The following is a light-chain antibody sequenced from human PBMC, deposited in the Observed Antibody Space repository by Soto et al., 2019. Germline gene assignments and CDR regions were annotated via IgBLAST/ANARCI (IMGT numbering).Light chain of an antibody. Sequence: QSPLTQPASVSGSPGQSITISYTGTSSDVGSNNLVSWYQQHPGKAPKLMIYEGSKRPSGVSNRFSGSTSGNTASLTISGLQAEDEADYYCCSYAGSSTLVFGGGTKLTVL. J-gene: IGLJ2*01. CDR3: CSYAGSSTLV. CDR2: EGS. CDR1: SSDVGSNNL. V-gene: IGLV2-23*01.